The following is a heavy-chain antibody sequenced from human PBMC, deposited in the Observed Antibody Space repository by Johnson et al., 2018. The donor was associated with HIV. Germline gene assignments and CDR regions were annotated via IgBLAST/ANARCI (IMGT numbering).Heavy chain of an antibody. V-gene: IGHV3-30*04. D-gene: IGHD1-26*01. CDR1: GFTFSSYA. J-gene: IGHJ3*02. Sequence: QVQLVESGGGVVQPGRSLRLSCAASGFTFSSYAMHWVRQAPGKGLEWVAVISYDGSNKYYADSVKGRFTISRDNSKNTLYLQMNRLRAEDTAVYYCARVATHAFDIWGQGTMVTVSS. CDR2: ISYDGSNK. CDR3: ARVATHAFDI.